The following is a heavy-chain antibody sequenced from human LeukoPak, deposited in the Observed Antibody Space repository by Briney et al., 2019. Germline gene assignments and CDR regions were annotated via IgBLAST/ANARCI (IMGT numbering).Heavy chain of an antibody. J-gene: IGHJ4*02. CDR1: GFTFSSYS. V-gene: IGHV3-21*01. CDR3: ARAVITFGGVIVSFDY. CDR2: ISSSSSYI. D-gene: IGHD3-16*02. Sequence: GGSLRLSCAASGFTFSSYSMNWVRQAPGKGLEWVSSISSSSSYIYYADSVKGRFTISRDNAKNSLYLQMNSLRAEDTAVYYCARAVITFGGVIVSFDYWGQGTLVTVSS.